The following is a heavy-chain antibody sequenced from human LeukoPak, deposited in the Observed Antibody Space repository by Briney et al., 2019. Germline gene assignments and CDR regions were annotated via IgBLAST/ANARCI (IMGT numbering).Heavy chain of an antibody. D-gene: IGHD5-18*01. Sequence: GASVKVTCKASGYTFTGYYMHWVRQAPGQGLEWMGWINPNSGGTNYAQKFQGRVTMTRDTSISTAYMELSRLGSDDTAVYYCARGRKYTSGYRVTELGSGYSDYWGQGTLVTVSS. CDR1: GYTFTGYY. CDR2: INPNSGGT. V-gene: IGHV1-2*02. CDR3: ARGRKYTSGYRVTELGSGYSDY. J-gene: IGHJ4*02.